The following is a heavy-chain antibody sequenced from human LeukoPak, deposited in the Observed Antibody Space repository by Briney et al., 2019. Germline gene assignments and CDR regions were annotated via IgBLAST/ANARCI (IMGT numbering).Heavy chain of an antibody. Sequence: ASVKVSCKASGYTFTSYDINWVRQATGQGLEWMGWMNPNSGNTGYAQKFQGRVTMTRNTSISTAYMELSSLRSEDTAVYYCARPNIAVVDILTRLLRPTTTGKNDAFDIWGQGTMVTVSS. CDR2: MNPNSGNT. V-gene: IGHV1-8*01. CDR1: GYTFTSYD. CDR3: ARPNIAVVDILTRLLRPTTTGKNDAFDI. D-gene: IGHD6-19*01. J-gene: IGHJ3*02.